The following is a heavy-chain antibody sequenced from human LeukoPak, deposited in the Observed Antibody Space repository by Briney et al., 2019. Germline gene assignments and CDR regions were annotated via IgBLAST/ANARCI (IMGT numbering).Heavy chain of an antibody. CDR1: EFTFFTYW. V-gene: IGHV3-7*01. D-gene: IGHD3-10*01. Sequence: GGSLRLSCAASEFTFFTYWMTWVRQAPGKGLEWVANIKQDGSEKYYVDSVKGRFTISRDNAKNSLYLQMNSLRAEDTAVYYCAREGGVLLWFPNNPDYWGQGTLVTVSS. J-gene: IGHJ4*02. CDR2: IKQDGSEK. CDR3: AREGGVLLWFPNNPDY.